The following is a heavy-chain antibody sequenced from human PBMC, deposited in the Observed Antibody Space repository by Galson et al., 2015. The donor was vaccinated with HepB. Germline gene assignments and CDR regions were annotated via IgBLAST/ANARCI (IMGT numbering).Heavy chain of an antibody. CDR1: GFTFSSYA. J-gene: IGHJ4*02. D-gene: IGHD3-16*02. CDR2: IWYDGSNK. CDR3: ARDGANDYIWGSYRYHYFDY. Sequence: SLRLSCAASGFTFSSYAMHWVRQAPGKGLEWVAVIWYDGSNKYYADSVKGRFTISRDNSKNTLYLQMNSLRAEDTAVYYCARDGANDYIWGSYRYHYFDYWGQGTLVTVSS. V-gene: IGHV3-33*08.